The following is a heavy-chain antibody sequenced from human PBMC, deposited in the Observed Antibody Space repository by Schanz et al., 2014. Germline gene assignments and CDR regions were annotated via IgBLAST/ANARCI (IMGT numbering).Heavy chain of an antibody. CDR2: IGVDGTTT. CDR3: ARLDPYCRSGSCSRAFDF. Sequence: EVQLLESGGGLVQPGGSLRLSCLASGFAFSSYGMNWLRQAPGKGLEWVSVIGVDGTTTYYADSVKGRFTISRDNSKNTLYLQMNSLRPEDTAVYYCARLDPYCRSGSCSRAFDFWGQGTLVTVSS. V-gene: IGHV3-23*01. D-gene: IGHD3-22*01. CDR1: GFAFSSYG. J-gene: IGHJ4*02.